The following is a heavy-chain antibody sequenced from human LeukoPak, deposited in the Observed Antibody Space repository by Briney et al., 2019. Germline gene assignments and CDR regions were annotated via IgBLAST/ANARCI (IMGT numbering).Heavy chain of an antibody. V-gene: IGHV6-1*01. CDR1: GDSVSSNSAA. D-gene: IGHD5-12*01. J-gene: IGHJ4*02. Sequence: SQTLSLTCAISGDSVSSNSAAWNWIRQSPSRGLEWLGRTYYRSKWYNTYAVSLKSRISINPDTSKNQFSLQLNSVTPEGTAVYYCARDGGGGDDLFDYWGQGTLVTVSS. CDR3: ARDGGGGDDLFDY. CDR2: TYYRSKWYN.